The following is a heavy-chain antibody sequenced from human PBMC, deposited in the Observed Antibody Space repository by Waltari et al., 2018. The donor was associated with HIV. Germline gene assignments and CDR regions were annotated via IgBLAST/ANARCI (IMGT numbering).Heavy chain of an antibody. Sequence: QLQLQESGPGLVKPSETLSLTCTVSGRSISRSSYSRAWIRQPPGKGLEGIGSIYYSGSTYDNPSLKSRVTISVDTSKNQFSLKLSSVTAADTAVYYCARRGSSWLFDYWGQGTLVTVSS. V-gene: IGHV4-39*01. D-gene: IGHD6-13*01. CDR1: GRSISRSSYS. CDR3: ARRGSSWLFDY. J-gene: IGHJ4*02. CDR2: IYYSGST.